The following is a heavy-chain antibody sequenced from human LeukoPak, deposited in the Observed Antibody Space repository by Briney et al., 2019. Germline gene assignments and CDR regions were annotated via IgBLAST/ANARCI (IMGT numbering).Heavy chain of an antibody. CDR3: ARSGTVTTWNY. J-gene: IGHJ4*02. Sequence: SETLSLTCTVSGGSISSGGYYWSWIRQHPGKGLEWIGCIYYSGTTFYHPSLTSRVAISVDTSKNQFSLKLSSVTAADTAVYYCARSGTVTTWNYWGQGTLVTVSS. D-gene: IGHD4-17*01. V-gene: IGHV4-31*03. CDR2: IYYSGTT. CDR1: GGSISSGGYY.